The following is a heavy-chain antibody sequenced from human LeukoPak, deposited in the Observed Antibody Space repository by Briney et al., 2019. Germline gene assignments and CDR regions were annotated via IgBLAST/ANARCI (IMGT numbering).Heavy chain of an antibody. CDR2: INWNGNST. V-gene: IGHV3-20*04. D-gene: IGHD1-26*01. J-gene: IGHJ4*02. CDR3: VRDSKGGATTQAPFDS. Sequence: PGGSLRPSCAASGFTFDDYGMSWVRQAPGKGLEWVSGINWNGNSTGYADSVKGRFTISRDNARNSLYVQMNSLRVEDTALYYCVRDSKGGATTQAPFDSWGQGPLVTVSS. CDR1: GFTFDDYG.